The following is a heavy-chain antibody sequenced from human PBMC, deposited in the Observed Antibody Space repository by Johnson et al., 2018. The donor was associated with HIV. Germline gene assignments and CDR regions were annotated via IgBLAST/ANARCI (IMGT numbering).Heavy chain of an antibody. Sequence: EVQLVESGGGLVQPGGSLRLSCAASGFTVSGNYMNWVRQAPGKGLEWVSVIYSDGSTYYADSVQGRFTLSRDNSQNTLYLQMNSLRAEDTAVYFCAKVRWLRLDNEAFDSWGQGTMVTVS. V-gene: IGHV3-66*01. D-gene: IGHD5-12*01. CDR3: AKVRWLRLDNEAFDS. CDR1: GFTVSGNY. J-gene: IGHJ3*02. CDR2: IYSDGST.